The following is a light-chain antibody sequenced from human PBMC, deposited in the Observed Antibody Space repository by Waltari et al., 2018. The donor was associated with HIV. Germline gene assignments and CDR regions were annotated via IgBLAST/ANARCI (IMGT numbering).Light chain of an antibody. J-gene: IGLJ3*02. Sequence: QSVLTQPPSVSGAPGQRVTISCTGSSSNIGPRYDVHWYRQLPGAAPKLLIHSNNNRPSGVPDRFSGSKSGTSASLAITGLQADDEADYYCQSYDTSLSGWVFGGGTTLTVL. CDR3: QSYDTSLSGWV. V-gene: IGLV1-40*01. CDR2: SNN. CDR1: SSNIGPRYD.